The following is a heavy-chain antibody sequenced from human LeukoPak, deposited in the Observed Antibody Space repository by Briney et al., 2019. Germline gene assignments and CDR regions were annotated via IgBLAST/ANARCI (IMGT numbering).Heavy chain of an antibody. Sequence: SETLSLTCAVYGGSFSGYYWSWIRQPPGKGLEWIGEIKHSGSTNYNPSLKSRVTISVDTSKNQLSLKLSSVTAADTAVYYCARGGFARSNYYGSGSYYNFLDYWGQGTLVTVSS. CDR3: ARGGFARSNYYGSGSYYNFLDY. D-gene: IGHD3-10*01. J-gene: IGHJ4*02. CDR2: IKHSGST. V-gene: IGHV4-34*01. CDR1: GGSFSGYY.